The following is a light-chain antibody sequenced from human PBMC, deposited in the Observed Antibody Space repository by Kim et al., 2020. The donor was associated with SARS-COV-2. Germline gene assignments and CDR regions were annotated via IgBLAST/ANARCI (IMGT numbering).Light chain of an antibody. CDR2: GNS. V-gene: IGLV1-40*01. Sequence: QRVTISCPGSRSNIGAGYDVHWYQQIPGTAPKLLIYGNSNRPSGVPNRFSGSKSGTSASLAITGLQAEDEADYYCQSYDSSLSVVFGGGTKLTVL. J-gene: IGLJ2*01. CDR3: QSYDSSLSVV. CDR1: RSNIGAGYD.